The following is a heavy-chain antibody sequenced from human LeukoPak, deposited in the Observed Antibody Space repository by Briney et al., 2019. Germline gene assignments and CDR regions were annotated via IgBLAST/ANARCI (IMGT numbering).Heavy chain of an antibody. CDR2: INHSGST. CDR3: ARDEREGAY. J-gene: IGHJ4*02. D-gene: IGHD3-16*01. V-gene: IGHV4-34*01. CDR1: GWSFSIYY. Sequence: SETLSLTCAVYGWSFSIYYWNWIRQPPGKGLEWIGEINHSGSTNYNPSLKSRVTISVDTSKNQFSLKLSSVTAADTAVYYCARDEREGAYWGQGTLVTVSS.